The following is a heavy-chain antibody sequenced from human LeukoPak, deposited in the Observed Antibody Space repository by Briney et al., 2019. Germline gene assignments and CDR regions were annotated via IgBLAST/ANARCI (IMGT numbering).Heavy chain of an antibody. J-gene: IGHJ3*02. CDR1: GFTFSSYS. CDR3: ARSRPSYSSSWYLNQREAFDI. V-gene: IGHV3-21*04. Sequence: GGSLRLSCAASGFTFSSYSMNWVRQAPGKGLEWVSSISSSGSYIYYADSVKGRFTISRDNAKNSLYLQMNSLRAEDTAVYYCARSRPSYSSSWYLNQREAFDIWGQGTMVTVSS. CDR2: ISSSGSYI. D-gene: IGHD6-13*01.